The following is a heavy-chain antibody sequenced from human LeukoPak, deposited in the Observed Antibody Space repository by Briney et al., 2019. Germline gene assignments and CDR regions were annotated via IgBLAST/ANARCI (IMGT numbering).Heavy chain of an antibody. D-gene: IGHD6-19*01. CDR2: ISSSGSSM. Sequence: GGSLRLSCAASGFTFSDYYMSWIRQAPGKGLEWVSYISSSGSSMYYADSVKGRFTISRDNAKNSLYLQMNSLRAEDTAVYYCARDPQSYSSGYTHFDYWGQGTLVTVSS. V-gene: IGHV3-11*01. CDR1: GFTFSDYY. CDR3: ARDPQSYSSGYTHFDY. J-gene: IGHJ4*02.